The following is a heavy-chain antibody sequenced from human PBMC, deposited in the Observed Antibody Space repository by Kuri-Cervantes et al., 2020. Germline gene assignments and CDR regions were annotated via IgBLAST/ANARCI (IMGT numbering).Heavy chain of an antibody. V-gene: IGHV1-3*01. D-gene: IGHD1-20*01. CDR1: GYTFTSYA. CDR3: ARDSVTGRKQDYYYYYMDV. J-gene: IGHJ6*03. Sequence: ASVKVSCKASGYTFTSYAMHWVRQAPGQRLEWMGWINAGNGNTKYSQKLQGRVTMTTDTSTSTAYMALRSLRSDDTAVYYCARDSVTGRKQDYYYYYMDVWGKGTTVTVSS. CDR2: INAGNGNT.